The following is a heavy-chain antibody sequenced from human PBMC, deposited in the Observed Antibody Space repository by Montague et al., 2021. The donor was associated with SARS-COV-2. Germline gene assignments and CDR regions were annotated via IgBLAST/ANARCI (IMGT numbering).Heavy chain of an antibody. CDR3: ARGDRTGWQTGY. CDR1: GFTFSSYD. D-gene: IGHD6-19*01. Sequence: SLRLSCAASGFTFSSYDMHWVRQATGKGLECVSIINTAFDTNYPXSVNGLFTISRDNAKNSLYLQMNRLRAGDTAVYYCARGDRTGWQTGYWGQGTLVTVSS. V-gene: IGHV3-13*04. CDR2: INTAFDT. J-gene: IGHJ4*02.